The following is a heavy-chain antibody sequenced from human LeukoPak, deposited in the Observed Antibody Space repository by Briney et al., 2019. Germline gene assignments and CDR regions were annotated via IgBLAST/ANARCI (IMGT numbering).Heavy chain of an antibody. Sequence: GGSLRLSCAASGFAFSSYDMNWVRQAAGKGLEWVSQISGTGDNSDYADSVKGRLTISRDNSKRTLYLQLNNLRVEDTAIYYCAFPAHHWLVWGAFDIWGQGTVVTVSS. CDR1: GFAFSSYD. J-gene: IGHJ3*02. CDR2: ISGTGDNS. CDR3: AFPAHHWLVWGAFDI. V-gene: IGHV3-23*01. D-gene: IGHD6-19*01.